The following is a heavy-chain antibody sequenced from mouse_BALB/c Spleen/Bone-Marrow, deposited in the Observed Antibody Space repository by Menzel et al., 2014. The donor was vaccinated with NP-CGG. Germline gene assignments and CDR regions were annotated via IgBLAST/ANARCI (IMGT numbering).Heavy chain of an antibody. J-gene: IGHJ3*01. D-gene: IGHD2-1*01. CDR3: ARTGNLAWFAY. V-gene: IGHV1-80*01. CDR2: IYPGDGDT. Sequence: VQLQQSGAELVRPGSSVKISSKDSGYAFSSYWMNWVKQRPGQGLEWIGQIYPGDGDTNYNGKFKGKATLTADKSSSTAYMQLSSLTSEDSAVYFCARTGNLAWFAYWGQGTLVTVSA. CDR1: GYAFSSYW.